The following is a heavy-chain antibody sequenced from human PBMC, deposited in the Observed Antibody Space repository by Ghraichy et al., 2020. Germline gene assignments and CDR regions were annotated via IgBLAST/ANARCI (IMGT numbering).Heavy chain of an antibody. J-gene: IGHJ4*02. CDR1: GFIFSNSW. D-gene: IGHD3-22*01. V-gene: IGHV3-7*01. CDR2: IKGDGSEI. Sequence: GESLNISCAVSGFIFSNSWMSWVRQTPGKGLEWVANIKGDGSEIYYVDSVKGRFTISRDNAKNSLNLQMNSLRAEDTAVYYCARLIDSAPDYWGQGTLVTVSP. CDR3: ARLIDSAPDY.